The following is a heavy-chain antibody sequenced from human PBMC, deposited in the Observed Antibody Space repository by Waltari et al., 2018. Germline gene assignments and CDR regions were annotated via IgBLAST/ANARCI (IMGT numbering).Heavy chain of an antibody. CDR3: ARESDDFWSGNYYGSGSYYRPFDY. D-gene: IGHD3-10*01. CDR1: GFTFSSYG. J-gene: IGHJ4*02. V-gene: IGHV1-2*06. CDR2: INPNSGGT. Sequence: QVQLVESGGGVVQPGRSLRLSCAASGFTFSSYGMHRVRQAPGQGLEWMGRINPNSGGTNYAQKFQGRVTRTRETSISTGYMGLSRLRSDDTAVYYCARESDDFWSGNYYGSGSYYRPFDYWGQGTLVTVSS.